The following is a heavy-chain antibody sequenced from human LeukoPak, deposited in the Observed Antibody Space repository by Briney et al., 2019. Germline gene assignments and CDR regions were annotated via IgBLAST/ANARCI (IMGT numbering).Heavy chain of an antibody. J-gene: IGHJ4*02. V-gene: IGHV3-33*03. Sequence: PGGSLRLSCAASGFSFRSHAMHWVRQAPGKGPEWVAIIWYDGSKIYYADSVKGRFTISRDESKSTLYLQMNSLRGEDTAVYWCAKDSGQWLLQYYFDYWGQGTRVTVS. CDR2: IWYDGSKI. D-gene: IGHD6-19*01. CDR3: AKDSGQWLLQYYFDY. CDR1: GFSFRSHA.